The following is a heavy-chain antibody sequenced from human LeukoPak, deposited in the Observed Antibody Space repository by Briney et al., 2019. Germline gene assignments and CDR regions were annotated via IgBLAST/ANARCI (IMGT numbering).Heavy chain of an antibody. J-gene: IGHJ6*03. CDR2: IIPIFGTA. D-gene: IGHD2-8*01. Sequence: ASVKVSCKASGGTFSSYAISWVRQAPGQGLEWMGGIIPIFGTANYAQKFQGRVTITTDESTSTAYMELSSLRSEDTAVYYCAIAKWSSNYYYYMDVWGKGTTVTVSS. V-gene: IGHV1-69*05. CDR1: GGTFSSYA. CDR3: AIAKWSSNYYYYMDV.